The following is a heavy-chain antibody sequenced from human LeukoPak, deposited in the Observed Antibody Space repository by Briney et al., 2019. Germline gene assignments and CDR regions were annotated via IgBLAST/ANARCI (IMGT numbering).Heavy chain of an antibody. CDR2: IIPIFGTA. CDR3: ATSGAAIRENYFDY. CDR1: GYTFTSFD. V-gene: IGHV1-69*13. J-gene: IGHJ4*02. D-gene: IGHD3-10*01. Sequence: ASVKVSCKASGYTFTSFDMNWVRQATGQGLEWMGGIIPIFGTANYAQKFQGRVTITADESTSTAYMELSSLRSEDTAVYYCATSGAAIRENYFDYWGQGTLVTVSS.